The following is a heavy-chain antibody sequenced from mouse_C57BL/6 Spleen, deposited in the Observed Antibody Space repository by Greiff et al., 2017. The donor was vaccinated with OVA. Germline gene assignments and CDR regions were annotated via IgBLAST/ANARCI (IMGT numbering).Heavy chain of an antibody. J-gene: IGHJ3*01. D-gene: IGHD1-2*01. V-gene: IGHV1-39*01. CDR3: ARRGTTASTGFAY. Sequence: EVKLMESGPELVKPGASVKISCKASGYSFTDYNMNWVKQSNGKSLEWIGVINPNYGTTSYNQKFKGKATLTVDQSSSTAYMPLNSLTSEDSAVYYCARRGTTASTGFAYWGQGTLVTVSA. CDR1: GYSFTDYN. CDR2: INPNYGTT.